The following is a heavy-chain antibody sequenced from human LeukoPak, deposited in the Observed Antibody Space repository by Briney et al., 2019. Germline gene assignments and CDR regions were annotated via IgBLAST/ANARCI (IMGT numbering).Heavy chain of an antibody. J-gene: IGHJ4*02. V-gene: IGHV3-23*01. D-gene: IGHD3-22*01. CDR3: ARDLSYDSSGYYD. Sequence: GGSLRLSCAASGFTFSRYGMSWVRQAPGKGLEWVSAISGGGGSTYYADSVKGRFTISRDNSKITLFLQMNSLRAEDTALYYCARDLSYDSSGYYDWGQGTLVTLSS. CDR2: ISGGGGST. CDR1: GFTFSRYG.